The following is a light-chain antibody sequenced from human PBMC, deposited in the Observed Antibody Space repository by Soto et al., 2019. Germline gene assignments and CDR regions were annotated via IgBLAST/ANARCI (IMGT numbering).Light chain of an antibody. Sequence: EIVMTQSPATLSVSPGARATLSCRASQSISTEFAWYQQKPGQPPRLLIYSASTRATGVPARFTGSGSGSEFTLTISGLQSEDFAVYYCQQGHNWPLTFGQGTRLEI. V-gene: IGKV3-15*01. CDR1: QSISTE. CDR2: SAS. J-gene: IGKJ2*01. CDR3: QQGHNWPLT.